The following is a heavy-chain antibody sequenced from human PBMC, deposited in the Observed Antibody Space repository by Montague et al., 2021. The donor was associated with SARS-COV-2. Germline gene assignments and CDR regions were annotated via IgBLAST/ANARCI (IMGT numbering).Heavy chain of an antibody. CDR3: ARRRARWSYAFDI. CDR2: IYYSRST. Sequence: SETLSLTCTVSGGSISSSSYYWGWIRQPPGKGLEWIGSIYYSRSTNYNPSLKSRVTISVDTSKNQFSLKVRSVTAADTAVYYCARRRARWSYAFDIWGQGTMVTVSS. CDR1: GGSISSSSYY. J-gene: IGHJ3*02. D-gene: IGHD2-15*01. V-gene: IGHV4-39*07.